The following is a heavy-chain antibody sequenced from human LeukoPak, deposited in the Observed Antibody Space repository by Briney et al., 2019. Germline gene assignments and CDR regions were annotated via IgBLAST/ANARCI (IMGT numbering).Heavy chain of an antibody. Sequence: GGSLRLSCAASGFTFSSPWMHWVRQAPGKGLVWVSRINSDGSATAYADSVKGRFTIPRDNAENTPYLQMNSLRAEDTAVYYCARGTAGYHSSYFDYWGQGTLVTVSS. D-gene: IGHD3-16*02. J-gene: IGHJ4*02. CDR2: INSDGSAT. CDR3: ARGTAGYHSSYFDY. V-gene: IGHV3-74*01. CDR1: GFTFSSPW.